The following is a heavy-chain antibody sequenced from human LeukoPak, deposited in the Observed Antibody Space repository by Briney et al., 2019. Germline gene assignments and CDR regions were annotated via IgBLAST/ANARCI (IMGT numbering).Heavy chain of an antibody. CDR3: ARRGYGANYFDF. CDR2: IYPGDSDT. J-gene: IGHJ4*02. Sequence: HGESLKISCKGSGYDFTTYWIAWVRQMPGKGLEWMGIIYPGDSDTRYSPSFQGQVTISVDKSISTAYLQWSSLKASDTAMYYCARRGYGANYFDFWGQGTLVTVSS. CDR1: GYDFTTYW. D-gene: IGHD4-17*01. V-gene: IGHV5-51*01.